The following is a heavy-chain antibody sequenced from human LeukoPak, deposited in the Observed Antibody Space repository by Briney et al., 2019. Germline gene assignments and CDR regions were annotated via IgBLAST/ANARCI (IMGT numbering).Heavy chain of an antibody. D-gene: IGHD3-3*01. CDR2: ISTTSRYI. V-gene: IGHV3-21*01. J-gene: IGHJ4*02. Sequence: GGSLKLSCAVSGFIFSSFGMSWVRQAPGKGLEWVSSISTTSRYIFYADSVKGRFTISRDNAKSSLLLQMNSLRVEDSAVYYCAKDLGDYDFWSGSNPYDSWGQGTLVAVSS. CDR3: AKDLGDYDFWSGSNPYDS. CDR1: GFIFSSFG.